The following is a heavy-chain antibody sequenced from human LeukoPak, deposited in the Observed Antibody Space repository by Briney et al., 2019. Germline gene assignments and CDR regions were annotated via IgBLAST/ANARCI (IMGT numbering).Heavy chain of an antibody. V-gene: IGHV3-23*01. J-gene: IGHJ4*02. CDR1: GFTFSSYG. CDR2: MSSSDDGR. Sequence: GGSLRLSCAASGFTFSSYGMTWVRQAPGKGLEWVSAMSSSDDGRYYAASVRGRFTISRDTSRSTLYLQMNSLRAEDAAVYYCAKAPVTSCRGAFCYPFDYWGQGTLVTVSS. CDR3: AKAPVTSCRGAFCYPFDY. D-gene: IGHD2-15*01.